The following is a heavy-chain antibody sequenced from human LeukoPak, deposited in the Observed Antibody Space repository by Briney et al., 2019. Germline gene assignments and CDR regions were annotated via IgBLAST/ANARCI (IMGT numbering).Heavy chain of an antibody. D-gene: IGHD3-9*01. Sequence: GGSLRLSCAASGFTFDDYAMHWVRQAPGKGLEWVSGISWNSGSIGYADSVKGRFTISRDNAKNSLYLQMNSLRAEDTAFYYSPKAPYDILSAPHWFDPWGQGTLVTVSS. CDR3: PKAPYDILSAPHWFDP. CDR2: ISWNSGSI. CDR1: GFTFDDYA. V-gene: IGHV3-9*01. J-gene: IGHJ5*02.